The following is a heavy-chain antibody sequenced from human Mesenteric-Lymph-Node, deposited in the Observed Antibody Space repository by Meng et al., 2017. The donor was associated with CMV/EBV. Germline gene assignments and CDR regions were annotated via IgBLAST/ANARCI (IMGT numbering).Heavy chain of an antibody. D-gene: IGHD2-2*02. J-gene: IGHJ4*02. V-gene: IGHV3-7*01. CDR3: ARDNTLAY. CDR2: IQYDGSKK. CDR1: GFTFSSYA. Sequence: GESLKISCAASGFTFSSYAMHWVRQAPGKGLEWVANIQYDGSKKYYVDSVRGRFTISRDNAKNSLYLQMNSLRVEDTAVYYCARDNTLAYWGQGTLVTVSS.